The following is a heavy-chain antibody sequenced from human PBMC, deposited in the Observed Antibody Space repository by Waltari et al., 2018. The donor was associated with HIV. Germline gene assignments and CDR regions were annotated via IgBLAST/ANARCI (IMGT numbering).Heavy chain of an antibody. J-gene: IGHJ5*02. V-gene: IGHV4-59*01. Sequence: QVQLQESGPGLVKPSETLSLICTVSHGSIRSYYWSWIRQPPGKGLEWIGHIYYSGSTNYHPSLQSRVTISVDTSKNQFSLRLTSVTAADTAVYYCVRGRQYISSSYFDPWGQGTLVTVSS. CDR2: IYYSGST. CDR1: HGSIRSYY. CDR3: VRGRQYISSSYFDP. D-gene: IGHD6-19*01.